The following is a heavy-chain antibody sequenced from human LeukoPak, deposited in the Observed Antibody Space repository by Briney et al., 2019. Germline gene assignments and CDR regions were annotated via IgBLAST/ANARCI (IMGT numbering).Heavy chain of an antibody. Sequence: ASVKVSCKTSGYTFTSYGISWVRQAPGQGLEWMGWISAYNGNTNYAQKLQGRVTMTTDTSTSTAYMELRSLRSDDTAVYYCAIDPGGQGIGGYWGQGTLVTVSS. D-gene: IGHD3-16*01. V-gene: IGHV1-18*01. CDR1: GYTFTSYG. J-gene: IGHJ4*02. CDR2: ISAYNGNT. CDR3: AIDPGGQGIGGY.